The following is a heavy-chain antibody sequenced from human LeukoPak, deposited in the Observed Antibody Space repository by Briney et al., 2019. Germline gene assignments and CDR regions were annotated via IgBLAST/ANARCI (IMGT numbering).Heavy chain of an antibody. CDR3: ARAYSSSSDFDY. V-gene: IGHV4-61*01. CDR1: GYSISSGYY. D-gene: IGHD6-6*01. Sequence: SETLSLTCTVSGYSISSGYYWGWIRQPPGKGLEWIGYIYYSGSTNYNPSLKSRVTISVDTSKNQFSLKLSSVTAADTAVYYCARAYSSSSDFDYWGQGTLVTVSS. CDR2: IYYSGST. J-gene: IGHJ4*02.